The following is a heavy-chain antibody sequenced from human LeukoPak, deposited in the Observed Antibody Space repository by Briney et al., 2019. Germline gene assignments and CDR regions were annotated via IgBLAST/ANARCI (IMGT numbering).Heavy chain of an antibody. V-gene: IGHV3-23*01. J-gene: IGHJ4*02. Sequence: GGSLRLSCAASGFTFSNYAMSWVRQAPGKGLEWVSAFSGSGGGTYYADSVRGRFTISRDNSKNTLYLQMNSLRAEDTAVYYCARSGLSRFGFWGQGTLVTVSS. D-gene: IGHD2/OR15-2a*01. CDR3: ARSGLSRFGF. CDR2: FSGSGGGT. CDR1: GFTFSNYA.